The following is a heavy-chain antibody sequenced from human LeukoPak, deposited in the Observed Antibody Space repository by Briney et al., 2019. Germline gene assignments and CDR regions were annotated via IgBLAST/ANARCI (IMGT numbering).Heavy chain of an antibody. J-gene: IGHJ6*02. CDR3: ARTLRFFRFLDV. Sequence: HPGGSLRLSCAASGFTFSNYWMSWVRQAPEKGLEWVANIKPDGSETYSVDSVKGRFTISRDNAKNSLYLQMNSLRAEDTAVYYCARTLRFFRFLDVWGQGTTVTASS. V-gene: IGHV3-7*03. CDR2: IKPDGSET. CDR1: GFTFSNYW. D-gene: IGHD3-3*01.